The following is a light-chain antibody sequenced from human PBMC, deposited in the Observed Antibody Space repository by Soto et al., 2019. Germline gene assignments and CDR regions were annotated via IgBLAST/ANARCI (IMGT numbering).Light chain of an antibody. Sequence: QSVLTQPPSVSGAPGQTVTISCTGSNSNIGAGYDVHWYQQLPGTAPKLMIYANSNRPSGVPDRFSGSKSGTSASLAITGLQASDEADYYCQSYDRSLRARVVGGGTKLTVL. CDR3: QSYDRSLRARV. CDR1: NSNIGAGYD. CDR2: ANS. V-gene: IGLV1-40*01. J-gene: IGLJ3*02.